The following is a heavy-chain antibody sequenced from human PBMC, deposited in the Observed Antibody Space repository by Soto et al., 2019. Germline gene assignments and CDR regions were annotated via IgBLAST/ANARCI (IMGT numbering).Heavy chain of an antibody. Sequence: EVQLVESGGGLVKPGGSLRLSCAASGFTFSSYSMNWVRQAPGKGLEWVSSISSSSSYIYYGDSVKGRFTISRDNAKNSLYLQMNSLRAEDTATYYCVRVHYYDSSGFYLWGQGTLVTVSS. CDR2: ISSSSSYI. D-gene: IGHD3-22*01. CDR3: VRVHYYDSSGFYL. J-gene: IGHJ4*02. V-gene: IGHV3-21*01. CDR1: GFTFSSYS.